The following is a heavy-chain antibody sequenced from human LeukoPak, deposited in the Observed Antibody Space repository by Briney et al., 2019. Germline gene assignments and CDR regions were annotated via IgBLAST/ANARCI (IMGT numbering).Heavy chain of an antibody. CDR3: ARLDCLSDECYNY. J-gene: IGHJ4*02. CDR2: INYSGRS. V-gene: IGHV4-59*08. D-gene: IGHD2-21*01. CDR1: GNSITSDF. Sequence: SETLSLTCIVSGNSITSDFWSWIRQSLGKRLEWIGYINYSGRSEYDPSLKSRVTISVDRSRKRVSLKMRSVTAADTAVYYCARLDCLSDECYNYWAVGALVTVFS.